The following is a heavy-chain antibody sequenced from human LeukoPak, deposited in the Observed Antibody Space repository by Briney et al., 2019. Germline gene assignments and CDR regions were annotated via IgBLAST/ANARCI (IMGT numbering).Heavy chain of an antibody. V-gene: IGHV4-4*07. CDR2: IYTSGST. J-gene: IGHJ4*02. CDR1: GGSISSYY. Sequence: SETLSLTCTVSGGSISSYYWSWIRQPAGKGLEWIGRIYTSGSTNYNPSLKSRVTMSVDTSKNQFSLKLSSVTAADTAVYYCASLYCSSTSCYGEIDYWGQGTLVTVSS. D-gene: IGHD2-2*01. CDR3: ASLYCSSTSCYGEIDY.